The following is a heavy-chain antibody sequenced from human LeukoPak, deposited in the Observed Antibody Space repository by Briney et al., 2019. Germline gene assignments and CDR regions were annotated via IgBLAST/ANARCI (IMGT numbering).Heavy chain of an antibody. V-gene: IGHV3-30*04. CDR3: AREIRGYYAAY. CDR1: GFNFVNYA. D-gene: IGHD3-3*01. Sequence: GGSLRLSCAASGFNFVNYAMHWDRQAPGKGLDWVALISYDGSFQSYADSVKGRFTISRDSSTNTVSLQMNSLRDEDTAMYYCAREIRGYYAAYWGQGILVTVSS. CDR2: ISYDGSFQ. J-gene: IGHJ4*02.